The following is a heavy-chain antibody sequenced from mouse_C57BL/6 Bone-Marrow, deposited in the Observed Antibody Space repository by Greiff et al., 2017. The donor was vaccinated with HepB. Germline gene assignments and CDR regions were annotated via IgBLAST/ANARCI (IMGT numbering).Heavy chain of an antibody. CDR3: TTGDD. Sequence: VQLQQSGAELVRPGASVKLSCTASGFNIKDDYMHWVKQRPEQGLEWIGWIDPGNGDTEYASKFQGKATRTADKSSSTAYMQLSSMTSGDTAVYYCTTGDDWGQGTTLTVSS. CDR1: GFNIKDDY. V-gene: IGHV14-4*01. J-gene: IGHJ2*01. CDR2: IDPGNGDT.